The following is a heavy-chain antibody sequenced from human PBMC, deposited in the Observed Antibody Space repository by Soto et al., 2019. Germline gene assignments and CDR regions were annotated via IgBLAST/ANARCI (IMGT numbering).Heavy chain of an antibody. CDR1: GYIFSKYW. CDR2: IYPGESDT. V-gene: IGHV5-51*01. D-gene: IGHD6-6*01. Sequence: PGESLKISCKSSGYIFSKYWIGWVRQMRGKGLAWMGIIYPGESDTRYSPSFQGQVTVSADKSITTAYLQWRSLKASDTAIYYCVVYSSSSGRHFDYWGQGTLVTVSS. CDR3: VVYSSSSGRHFDY. J-gene: IGHJ4*02.